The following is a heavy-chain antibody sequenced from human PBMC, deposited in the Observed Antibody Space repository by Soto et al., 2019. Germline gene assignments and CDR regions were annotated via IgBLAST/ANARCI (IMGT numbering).Heavy chain of an antibody. V-gene: IGHV3-7*01. CDR3: ARASGHGAPAPAKPSLDY. CDR1: GITFGSYW. Sequence: SCSPCGITFGSYWISWIRQAPGKGLEWLATLKMDAREKKYLGPVKCRFTMSRDNAKNCRYLHMDSLRAEQTSSDYFARASGHGAPAPAKPSLDYCGHRTVV. J-gene: IGHJ4*01. CDR2: LKMDAREK. D-gene: IGHD2-2*01.